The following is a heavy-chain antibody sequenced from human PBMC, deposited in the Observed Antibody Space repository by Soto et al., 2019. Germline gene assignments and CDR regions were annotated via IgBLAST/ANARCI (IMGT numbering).Heavy chain of an antibody. CDR1: GDSIRSVTYS. D-gene: IGHD3-3*01. V-gene: IGHV4-31*03. J-gene: IGHJ4*02. Sequence: QVQLQESGPGLVRPSQTLSLTCTVSGDSIRSVTYSCTWIRQHPGKGLEWIGVIYNRGTTDYNPSLKSRVNILYDTSKNQFSLKMSSVTAADTAIYYCARDSSWRGYCDLWGQGTLVTVSS. CDR3: ARDSSWRGYCDL. CDR2: IYNRGTT.